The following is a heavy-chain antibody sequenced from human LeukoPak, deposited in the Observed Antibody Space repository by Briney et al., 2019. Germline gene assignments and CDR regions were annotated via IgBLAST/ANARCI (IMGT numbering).Heavy chain of an antibody. CDR2: INPNSGGT. CDR3: ARDTLYYYDSSGYPLLDY. D-gene: IGHD3-22*01. CDR1: GYTFTSYG. J-gene: IGHJ4*02. Sequence: ASVKVSCKASGYTFTSYGISWVRQAPGQGLEWMGWINPNSGGTNYAQKFQGRVTMTRDASISTAYMELSRLRSDDTAVYYCARDTLYYYDSSGYPLLDYWGQGTLVTVSS. V-gene: IGHV1-2*02.